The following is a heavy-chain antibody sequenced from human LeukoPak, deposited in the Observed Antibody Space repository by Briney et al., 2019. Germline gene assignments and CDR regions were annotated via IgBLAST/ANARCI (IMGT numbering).Heavy chain of an antibody. J-gene: IGHJ5*02. D-gene: IGHD3-10*01. V-gene: IGHV4-4*07. CDR1: RDSISSYY. Sequence: PETLSLTCTVSRDSISSYYWSWIRQPAGKGLEWIGRIYTSGFTNYNPSLKSRVTISVDTSKNQFSLKLSSVTAADTSVYYCARLRYYGSGSYPMTGNWFAPWGQGTLVTVSS. CDR2: IYTSGFT. CDR3: ARLRYYGSGSYPMTGNWFAP.